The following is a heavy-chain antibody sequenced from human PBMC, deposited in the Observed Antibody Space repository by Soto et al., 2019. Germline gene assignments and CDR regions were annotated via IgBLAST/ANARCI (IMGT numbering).Heavy chain of an antibody. J-gene: IGHJ6*02. CDR3: ARVKVKRPRIVVVPARYYYYYGMDV. D-gene: IGHD2-2*01. CDR2: INAGNGNT. Sequence: QVQLVQSGAEVKKPGASVKVSCKASGYTFTSYAMHWVRQAPGQRLEWMGWINAGNGNTKYSQKFQGRVTITRDTSASTAYMELSSLRSEDTAVYYCARVKVKRPRIVVVPARYYYYYGMDVWGQGTTVTVSS. CDR1: GYTFTSYA. V-gene: IGHV1-3*01.